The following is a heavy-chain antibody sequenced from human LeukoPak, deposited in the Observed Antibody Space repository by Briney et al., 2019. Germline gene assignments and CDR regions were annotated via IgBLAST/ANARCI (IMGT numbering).Heavy chain of an antibody. Sequence: KPSETLSLTCAAYGGSFSAYYWTWIRQPPGKGLEWIGEINHSGSAKYNPSLKSRVTISVDTSKNQFSLKLTSVTAADTAVYYCARAGYQLLYHFDYWGQGTLVTVSS. V-gene: IGHV4-34*01. J-gene: IGHJ4*02. D-gene: IGHD2-2*02. CDR2: INHSGSA. CDR1: GGSFSAYY. CDR3: ARAGYQLLYHFDY.